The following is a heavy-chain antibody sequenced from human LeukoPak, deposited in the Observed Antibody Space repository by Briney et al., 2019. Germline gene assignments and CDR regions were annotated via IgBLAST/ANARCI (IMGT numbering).Heavy chain of an antibody. Sequence: ASVKVSCTASGYTFTGYYMHWVRQAPGQGLEWMGLINPNSGGTNCAQKFQGRVTMTRDTSISTAYMELSRLRSDDTAVYYCARDRWRFCSSTSCYGDDYWGQGTLVTVSS. CDR1: GYTFTGYY. D-gene: IGHD2-2*01. CDR2: INPNSGGT. CDR3: ARDRWRFCSSTSCYGDDY. V-gene: IGHV1-2*02. J-gene: IGHJ4*02.